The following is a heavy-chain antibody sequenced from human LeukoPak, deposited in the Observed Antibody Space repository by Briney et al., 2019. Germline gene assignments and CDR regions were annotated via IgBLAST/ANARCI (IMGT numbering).Heavy chain of an antibody. D-gene: IGHD1-1*01. Sequence: GGSLRLSCAASGFTFSGYSMNWVRQAPGKGLEWVSYISSPSSTIYYADAVKGRFTISRDNAENSLYLQMNSLRAEDTAVYYCAREAGTNWIFGEYFPFWGQGTLVTVSA. CDR2: ISSPSSTI. CDR1: GFTFSGYS. CDR3: AREAGTNWIFGEYFPF. J-gene: IGHJ1*01. V-gene: IGHV3-48*01.